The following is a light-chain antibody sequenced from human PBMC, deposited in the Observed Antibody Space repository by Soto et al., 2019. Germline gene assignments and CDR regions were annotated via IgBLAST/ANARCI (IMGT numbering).Light chain of an antibody. V-gene: IGLV2-14*01. CDR2: DVS. Sequence: QSVLTQPASVSGSPGQSITISCTGTSSDVGGYNYVSWYQQHPGKAPKLKIYDVSNRPSGVSNRFSGSKSGNTASLTISGLQAEDEADYYCSPYTSSSTLLYVFGNGTQLTVL. CDR1: SSDVGGYNY. J-gene: IGLJ7*01. CDR3: SPYTSSSTLLYV.